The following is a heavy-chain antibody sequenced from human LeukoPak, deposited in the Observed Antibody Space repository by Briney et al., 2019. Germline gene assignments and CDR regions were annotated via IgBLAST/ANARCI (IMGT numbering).Heavy chain of an antibody. CDR1: GFTFSSYA. V-gene: IGHV3-23*01. Sequence: PGGSLRLSCAASGFTFSSYAMSWVRQAPGKGLEWVSAISGSGGSTYYADSVKGRFTISRDNSKNTLYLQMNSLRAEDTAVYYCAKDGAFDRGFADYFDYWGQGTLVTVSS. CDR3: AKDGAFDRGFADYFDY. J-gene: IGHJ4*02. CDR2: ISGSGGST. D-gene: IGHD3-10*01.